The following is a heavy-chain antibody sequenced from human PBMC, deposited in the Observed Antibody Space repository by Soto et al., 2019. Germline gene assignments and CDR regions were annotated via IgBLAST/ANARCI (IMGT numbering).Heavy chain of an antibody. Sequence: QVQLVQSGAEVKKPGASVKVSCKASGYTFTSYGISWVRQAPGQGLEWMGWISAYNGNTNYAQKLQGRVTMTTDTHTNTDYMELRSLRSDDTAVYYCARDLYYYDSSRLLDYWGQVTLVTVCS. J-gene: IGHJ4*02. CDR3: ARDLYYYDSSRLLDY. CDR1: GYTFTSYG. D-gene: IGHD3-22*01. V-gene: IGHV1-18*01. CDR2: ISAYNGNT.